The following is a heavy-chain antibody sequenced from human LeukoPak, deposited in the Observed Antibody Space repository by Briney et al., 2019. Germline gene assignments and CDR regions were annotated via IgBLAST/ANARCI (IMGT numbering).Heavy chain of an antibody. V-gene: IGHV4-39*01. D-gene: IGHD2-21*02. CDR1: GGSISSSSYY. J-gene: IGHJ4*02. Sequence: SETLSLTCTVSGGSISSSSYYWGWIRQSPGQGLEWIGVIYYSGTTYYNPSLESRVTISIDTSRNQFSLKLNSMTAADTAVYYCARPAYCGYDCYFDDYWGQGTLVTVSS. CDR2: IYYSGTT. CDR3: ARPAYCGYDCYFDDY.